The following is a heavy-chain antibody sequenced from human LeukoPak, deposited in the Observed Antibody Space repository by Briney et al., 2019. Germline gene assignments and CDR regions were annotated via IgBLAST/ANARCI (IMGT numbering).Heavy chain of an antibody. CDR3: ARVFWTGYTTDY. CDR1: GFTFSSYG. CDR2: IWYDGSNK. V-gene: IGHV3-33*01. J-gene: IGHJ4*02. D-gene: IGHD3/OR15-3a*01. Sequence: GGSLTLSCAASGFTFSSYGMHWVRQAPGKGLEWVAVIWYDGSNKYYADSVKGRFTISRDNSKNTLYLQMNSLRAEDTAVYYCARVFWTGYTTDYWGQGTLVTVSS.